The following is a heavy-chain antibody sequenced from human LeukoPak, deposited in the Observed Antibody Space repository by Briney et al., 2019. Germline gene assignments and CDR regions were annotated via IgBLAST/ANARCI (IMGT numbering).Heavy chain of an antibody. J-gene: IGHJ6*02. V-gene: IGHV4/OR15-8*01. D-gene: IGHD2-2*02. Sequence: PSETLSLTSGVSVGSINSGNWWTWVRQSPGKGLEWIGEIHHNGTRNYNPSLKSRVTISADTFKNHFSLMVTSLTAADTAVYYCAAAPILRGEGGEHYKYGMDVWGQGTTVIVSS. CDR2: IHHNGTR. CDR1: VGSINSGNW. CDR3: AAAPILRGEGGEHYKYGMDV.